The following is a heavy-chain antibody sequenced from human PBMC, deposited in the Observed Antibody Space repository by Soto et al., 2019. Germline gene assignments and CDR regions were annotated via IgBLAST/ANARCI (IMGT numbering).Heavy chain of an antibody. Sequence: QVQLQESGPGLVKPSGTMSLTCAVSGGSFTSNNWWPWVRQPPGQGLEWIGEIYRTGSTNYNPSLKSRVTISLDKSENPFSLKVTSLTAADTAVYYCASRDPGTSVDYWGQGTLVTVSS. V-gene: IGHV4-4*02. CDR1: GGSFTSNNW. D-gene: IGHD1-7*01. CDR2: IYRTGST. J-gene: IGHJ4*02. CDR3: ASRDPGTSVDY.